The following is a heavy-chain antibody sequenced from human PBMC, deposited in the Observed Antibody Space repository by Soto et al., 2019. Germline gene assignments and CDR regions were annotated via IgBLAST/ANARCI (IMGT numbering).Heavy chain of an antibody. CDR1: GFTFTDYN. J-gene: IGHJ4*02. V-gene: IGHV3-30-3*01. D-gene: IGHD2-8*01. CDR2: VSYDGSNK. CDR3: ARGDNGVYGFFDY. Sequence: QVQLVESGGGVVQPGKSLRVSCAASGFTFTDYNLIHWLRQAPGKGLEWLAVVSYDGSNKYYADSVKGRFTISRDDSKNTLYLQMISLRVEDTAVYYCARGDNGVYGFFDYWGQGTLVTVSS.